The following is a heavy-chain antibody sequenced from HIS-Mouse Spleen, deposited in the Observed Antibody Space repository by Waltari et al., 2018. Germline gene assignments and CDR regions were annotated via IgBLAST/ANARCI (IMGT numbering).Heavy chain of an antibody. D-gene: IGHD6-13*01. J-gene: IGHJ4*02. CDR3: ARDRVRDSSSWYYFDY. V-gene: IGHV1-2*02. CDR2: INPNSGGT. CDR1: GYTFTGYY. Sequence: QVQLVQSGAEVKKPGASVKVSCKASGYTFTGYYMPWGRPAPGQGLEWMGWINPNSGGTNYAQKFQGRVTMTRDTSISTAYMELSRLRSDDTAVYYCARDRVRDSSSWYYFDYWGQGTLVTVSS.